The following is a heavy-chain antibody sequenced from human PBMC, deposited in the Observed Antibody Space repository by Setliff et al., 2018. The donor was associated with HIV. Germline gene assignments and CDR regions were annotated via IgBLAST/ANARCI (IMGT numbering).Heavy chain of an antibody. D-gene: IGHD6-6*01. CDR3: AGEAWTSYRSSSGYYYYYMDV. Sequence: SETLSLTCTVSGGSIRSDSYYWTWIRQPAGEGLEWIGRIYSSGNTNYNPSLESRVTISVDTSKNQFSLKLSSVTAADTAVYYCAGEAWTSYRSSSGYYYYYMDVWGKGTTVTVSS. CDR1: GGSIRSDSYY. J-gene: IGHJ6*03. CDR2: IYSSGNT. V-gene: IGHV4-61*02.